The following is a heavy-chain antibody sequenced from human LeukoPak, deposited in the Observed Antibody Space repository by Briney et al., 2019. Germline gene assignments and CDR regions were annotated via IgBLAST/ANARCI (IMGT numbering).Heavy chain of an antibody. CDR1: GFTFSSYW. CDR3: ARDPHLPWGIAAAGTADDAFDI. V-gene: IGHV3-7*01. CDR2: IKQDGSEK. Sequence: SGGSLRLSCAASGFTFSSYWMSWVRQAPGKGLEWVANIKQDGSEKYYVDSVKGRFTISRDNAKNSLYLQMNSLRAEDTAVYYCARDPHLPWGIAAAGTADDAFDIWGQGTMVTVSS. D-gene: IGHD6-13*01. J-gene: IGHJ3*02.